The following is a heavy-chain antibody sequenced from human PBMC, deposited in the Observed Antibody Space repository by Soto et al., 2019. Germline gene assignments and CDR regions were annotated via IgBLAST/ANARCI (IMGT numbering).Heavy chain of an antibody. D-gene: IGHD5-18*01. Sequence: QVQLVESGGGVVQPGKSLRLSCAASGFTFSTYGMHWVRQAPGKGLEWVAVIWYDGSNKYHGDSLKGRFTISRDNSKNTLYLQINNLRAEDTAVYYCGRDGALGDTAVVYSWGQGTLVTVSS. J-gene: IGHJ4*02. CDR3: GRDGALGDTAVVYS. CDR1: GFTFSTYG. CDR2: IWYDGSNK. V-gene: IGHV3-33*01.